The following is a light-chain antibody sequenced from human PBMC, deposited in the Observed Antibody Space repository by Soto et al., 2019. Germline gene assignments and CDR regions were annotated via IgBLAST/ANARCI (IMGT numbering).Light chain of an antibody. CDR3: PSYSGAPWT. Sequence: DIQMTQSPSSLSASVGDRVTITCRASQGISTYLVWYEQKPGTVPKLLIFAASTLQSGVPSRFSGSGYGTDFTLTISRLQPEDVATYYWPSYSGAPWTVGQGTKVEI. J-gene: IGKJ1*01. CDR2: AAS. CDR1: QGISTY. V-gene: IGKV1-27*01.